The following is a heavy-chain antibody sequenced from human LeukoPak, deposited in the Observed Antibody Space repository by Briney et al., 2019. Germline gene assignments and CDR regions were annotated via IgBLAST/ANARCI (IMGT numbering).Heavy chain of an antibody. D-gene: IGHD2-2*01. CDR1: GFSLSTPGVG. J-gene: IGHJ6*03. CDR2: IYWDDDK. V-gene: IGHV2-5*02. CDR3: AHSLDSTSWYGYYYYMDV. Sequence: SGPALVKPTQTLTLTCSFSGFSLSTPGVGVGWVRQPPGKALEWLGFIYWDDDKRYRPSLKNRLTITKDTSKSQVVLTVTNVDPVDTATYFCAHSLDSTSWYGYYYYMDVWGKGTTVTVSS.